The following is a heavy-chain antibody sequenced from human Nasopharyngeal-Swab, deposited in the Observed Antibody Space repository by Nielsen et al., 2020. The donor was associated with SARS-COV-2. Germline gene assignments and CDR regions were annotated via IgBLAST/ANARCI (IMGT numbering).Heavy chain of an antibody. Sequence: WIRQPPGQGLERIGYIYYSGSTYYNPSLKSRVTISVDTSKNQFSLKLSSVTAADTAVYYCARATMIVVVIGAFDIWGQGTMVTVSS. J-gene: IGHJ3*02. V-gene: IGHV4-31*02. CDR2: IYYSGST. CDR3: ARATMIVVVIGAFDI. D-gene: IGHD3-22*01.